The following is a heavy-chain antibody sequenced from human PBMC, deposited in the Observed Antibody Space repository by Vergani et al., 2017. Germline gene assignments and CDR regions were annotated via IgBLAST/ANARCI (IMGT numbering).Heavy chain of an antibody. CDR1: GYSFTSYW. CDR3: ARVDGVEYYYYYYGMDV. J-gene: IGHJ6*02. CDR2: IYPGDSDT. D-gene: IGHD3-3*01. V-gene: IGHV5-51*01. Sequence: EVQLLESGGGLVQPGESLKISCKGSGYSFTSYWIGWVRQMPGKGLEWMGIIYPGDSDTRYSPSFQGQVTISADKSISTAYLQWSSLKASDTAMYYCARVDGVEYYYYYYGMDVWGQGTTVTVSS.